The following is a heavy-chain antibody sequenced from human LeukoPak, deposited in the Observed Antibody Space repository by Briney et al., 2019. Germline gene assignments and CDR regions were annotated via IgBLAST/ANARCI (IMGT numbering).Heavy chain of an antibody. V-gene: IGHV3-48*02. CDR1: GFTYSTYS. CDR2: ISSSSTTI. J-gene: IGHJ4*02. D-gene: IGHD6-19*01. Sequence: GGSLRLSCAASGFTYSTYSMNWVRQAPGKGLEWVSYISSSSTTIYYADSVKGRFTISRGNAKNSLYLQMNSLRDEDTAVYYCARTRGWYGDYFDYWGQGTLVTVSS. CDR3: ARTRGWYGDYFDY.